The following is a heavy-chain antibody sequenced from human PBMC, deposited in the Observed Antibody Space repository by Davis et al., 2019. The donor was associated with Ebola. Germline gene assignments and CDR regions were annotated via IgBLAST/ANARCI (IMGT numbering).Heavy chain of an antibody. CDR1: GYTFTSYD. CDR2: MNPNSGNT. V-gene: IGHV1-8*01. Sequence: ASVKVSCKASGYTFTSYDINWVRQATGQGLEWMGWMNPNSGNTGYAQKFQGRVTITADKSTSTAYMELSSLRSEDTAVYYCARETYSLGELIFDYWGQGTLVTVSS. D-gene: IGHD3-16*01. CDR3: ARETYSLGELIFDY. J-gene: IGHJ4*02.